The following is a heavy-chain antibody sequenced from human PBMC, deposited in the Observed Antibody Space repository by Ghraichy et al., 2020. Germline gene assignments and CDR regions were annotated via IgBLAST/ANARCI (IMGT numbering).Heavy chain of an antibody. CDR2: ISWNSGSI. CDR1: GFTFDDYA. J-gene: IGHJ3*01. D-gene: IGHD3-16*01. Sequence: GGSLRLSCAAPGFTFDDYAMHWVRQAPGKGLEWVSGISWNSGSIGYADSVKGRFTISRDNAKNSLYLQMNSLRAEDMALYYCARGSLGDYVPIPFDVWGQGRMVTVSS. V-gene: IGHV3-9*03. CDR3: ARGSLGDYVPIPFDV.